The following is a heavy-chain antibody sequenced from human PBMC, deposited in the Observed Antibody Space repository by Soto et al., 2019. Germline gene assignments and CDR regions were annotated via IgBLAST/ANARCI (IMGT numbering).Heavy chain of an antibody. V-gene: IGHV3-30*18. CDR1: GFTFSSYG. Sequence: QVQLVESGGGVVQPGRSLRLSCAASGFTFSSYGMHWVRQAPGKGLEGVAVISYDGSNKYYADSVKGRFTISRDNSKNTLYLQMNSLRAEDTAVYYCAKDRRIAAAGLFAYWGQGTLVTVS. J-gene: IGHJ4*02. CDR3: AKDRRIAAAGLFAY. D-gene: IGHD6-13*01. CDR2: ISYDGSNK.